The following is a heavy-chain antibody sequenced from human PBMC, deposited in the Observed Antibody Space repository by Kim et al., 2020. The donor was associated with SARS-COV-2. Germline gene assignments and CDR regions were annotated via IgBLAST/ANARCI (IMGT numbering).Heavy chain of an antibody. V-gene: IGHV3-72*01. D-gene: IGHD3-22*01. J-gene: IGHJ4*02. Sequence: ASLRGRFRISRDDSKNSLYLQMNSLKTEDTAVYYCVRGHPSSAWRTIDYWGPGTLVTVSS. CDR3: VRGHPSSAWRTIDY.